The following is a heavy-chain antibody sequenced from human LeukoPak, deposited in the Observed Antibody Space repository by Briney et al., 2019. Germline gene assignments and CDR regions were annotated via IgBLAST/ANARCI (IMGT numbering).Heavy chain of an antibody. CDR3: ARSGQSKYRNTSVRSQHYGMDV. D-gene: IGHD2/OR15-2a*01. CDR1: GGSFSGYY. V-gene: IGHV4-34*01. CDR2: INHSGST. Sequence: SGTLSLTCAVYGGSFSGYYWSWIRQPPGKGLEWIGEINHSGSTNYNPSLKSRVTISVDTSKNQFSLKLSSVTAADTAVYYCARSGQSKYRNTSVRSQHYGMDVWGQGTTVTVSS. J-gene: IGHJ6*02.